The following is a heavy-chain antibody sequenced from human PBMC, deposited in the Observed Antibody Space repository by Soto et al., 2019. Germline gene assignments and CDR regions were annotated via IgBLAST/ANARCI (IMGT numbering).Heavy chain of an antibody. CDR2: IKQDGSEK. D-gene: IGHD3-22*01. J-gene: IGHJ1*01. CDR1: GFTFSSDW. Sequence: GGSLRLSCAASGFTFSSDWMSWVRQAPGKGLEWVANIKQDGSEKYYVDSVKGRFTISRDNAKNSLYLQMNSLRAEDTAVYYCARDHSSGYYFGEYFQHWGQGTLVTVSS. V-gene: IGHV3-7*05. CDR3: ARDHSSGYYFGEYFQH.